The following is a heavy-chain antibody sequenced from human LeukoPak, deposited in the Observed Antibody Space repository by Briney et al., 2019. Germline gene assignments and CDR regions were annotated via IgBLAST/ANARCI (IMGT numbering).Heavy chain of an antibody. Sequence: ASVKVSCKASGYTFTGYYMHWGRQAPGQGLEWMGWINPNSGGTNYAQKFQGRVTMTRDTSISTAYMELSRLRSDDTAVYYCARGNYYDSSGYWYYFDYWGQGTLVTVSS. CDR2: INPNSGGT. CDR3: ARGNYYDSSGYWYYFDY. CDR1: GYTFTGYY. D-gene: IGHD3-22*01. V-gene: IGHV1-2*02. J-gene: IGHJ4*02.